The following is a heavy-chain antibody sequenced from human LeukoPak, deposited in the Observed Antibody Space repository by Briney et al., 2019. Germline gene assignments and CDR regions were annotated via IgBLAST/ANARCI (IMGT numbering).Heavy chain of an antibody. V-gene: IGHV4-38-2*02. CDR3: ARDRARIAVAGAPSDYYYMDV. CDR2: IYHSGST. Sequence: KPSETLSLTCTVSGYSISSGYYWGWIRQPPGKGLEWIGSIYHSGSTYYNPSLKSRVTISVDTSKNQFSLKLSSVTAADTAVYYCARDRARIAVAGAPSDYYYMDVWGKGTTVTISS. J-gene: IGHJ6*03. D-gene: IGHD6-19*01. CDR1: GYSISSGYY.